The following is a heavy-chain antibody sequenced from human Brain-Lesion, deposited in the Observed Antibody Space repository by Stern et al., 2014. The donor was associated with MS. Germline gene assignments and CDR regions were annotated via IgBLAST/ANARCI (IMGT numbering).Heavy chain of an antibody. CDR1: GFIFSDYY. V-gene: IGHV3-11*01. J-gene: IGHJ6*02. Sequence: VQLEESGGGLVKPGGSLRLSCAASGFIFSDYYMSWIRQAPGKGLEWVSYLGRSGDSIYYADSVKGRFTISRDNAKNSLYLQMNSLRAEDTAVYYCARGPRRYYGSESPNTYYYGMDVWGQGTTVTVSS. CDR2: LGRSGDSI. CDR3: ARGPRRYYGSESPNTYYYGMDV. D-gene: IGHD3-10*01.